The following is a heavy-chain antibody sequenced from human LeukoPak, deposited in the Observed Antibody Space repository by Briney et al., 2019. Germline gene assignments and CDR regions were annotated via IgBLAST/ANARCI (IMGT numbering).Heavy chain of an antibody. CDR1: GGSFSGYY. J-gene: IGHJ4*02. CDR3: ARGPDDYGDYYYFDY. CDR2: INHSGST. D-gene: IGHD4-17*01. V-gene: IGHV4-34*01. Sequence: PSETLSLTCAVYGGSFSGYYWSWIRQPPGKGLEWIGEINHSGSTNYNPSLKSLVTISVDTSKNQFSLKLSSVTAADTAVYYCARGPDDYGDYYYFDYWGQGTLVTVSS.